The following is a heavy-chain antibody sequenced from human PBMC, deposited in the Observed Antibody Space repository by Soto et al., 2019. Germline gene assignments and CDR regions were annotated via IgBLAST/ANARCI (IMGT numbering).Heavy chain of an antibody. J-gene: IGHJ4*02. CDR3: ARARGDWNCYFDY. D-gene: IGHD1-1*01. Sequence: QVQLVQSGAEVKKPGASVKVSCKASGYSFTSYAISWVRQAPGQGLEWMGWISAYNGNTNYAQKLHGRVTMTTDTCTRTAYMELRSLISDDTAVYYCARARGDWNCYFDYWGQGTLVTVSS. V-gene: IGHV1-18*01. CDR1: GYSFTSYA. CDR2: ISAYNGNT.